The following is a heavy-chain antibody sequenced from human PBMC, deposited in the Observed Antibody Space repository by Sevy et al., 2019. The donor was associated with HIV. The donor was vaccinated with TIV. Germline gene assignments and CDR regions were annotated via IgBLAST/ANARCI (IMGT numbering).Heavy chain of an antibody. J-gene: IGHJ4*02. CDR3: ARSSGYSYGDFDY. Sequence: SETLSLTCTVSGGSISSNYWSWIRQPPGKGLEWIGYIYSSGSSYNPSLKSRVSISMDTSKNQFSLKLNSVTAADTAVYYWARSSGYSYGDFDYWGQGTLVTVSS. V-gene: IGHV4-59*01. CDR1: GGSISSNY. D-gene: IGHD5-18*01. CDR2: IYSSGSS.